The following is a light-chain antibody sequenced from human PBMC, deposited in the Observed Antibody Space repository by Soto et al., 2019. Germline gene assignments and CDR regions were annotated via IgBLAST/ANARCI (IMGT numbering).Light chain of an antibody. CDR3: QSYDSSLSGWV. CDR1: SSNIGAGYG. J-gene: IGLJ3*02. Sequence: QSALRQPPSVSGAPGQRVTISCTGSSSNIGAGYGVHWYQQLPGTAPKLLIYSNNYRPSGVPDRFSGSKSGTSASLAITGLQAEDEADYYCQSYDSSLSGWVFGGGTKLTVL. V-gene: IGLV1-40*01. CDR2: SNN.